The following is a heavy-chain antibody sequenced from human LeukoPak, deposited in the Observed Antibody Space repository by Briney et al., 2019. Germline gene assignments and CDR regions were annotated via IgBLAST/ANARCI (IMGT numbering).Heavy chain of an antibody. CDR1: GGSISSYY. V-gene: IGHV4-59*08. CDR2: IYYSGST. CDR3: ARATEFFDSSGYDPSSAYDI. J-gene: IGHJ3*02. Sequence: SETLSLTCTVSGGSISSYYWSWIRQPPGEGLEWIGYIYYSGSTNYNPSLKSRVTISVDTSKNQFSLKLGSVTAADTAVYFCARATEFFDSSGYDPSSAYDIWGQGTMVTVSS. D-gene: IGHD3-22*01.